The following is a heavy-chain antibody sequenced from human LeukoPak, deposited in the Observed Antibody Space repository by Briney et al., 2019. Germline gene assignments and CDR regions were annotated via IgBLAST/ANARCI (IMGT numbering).Heavy chain of an antibody. J-gene: IGHJ4*02. Sequence: GGSLRLSCAASGFTFNSYEMNWVRQAPGKGLEWVSYISSSGRTIYYADSVKGRFTISRDNAKNSLYLQMNSLRAEDTALYYCARETSSYGSFDYWGQGTLVTVSS. D-gene: IGHD5-18*01. V-gene: IGHV3-48*03. CDR1: GFTFNSYE. CDR3: ARETSSYGSFDY. CDR2: ISSSGRTI.